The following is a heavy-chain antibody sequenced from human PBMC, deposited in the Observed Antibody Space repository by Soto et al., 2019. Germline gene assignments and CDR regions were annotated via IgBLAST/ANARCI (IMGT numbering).Heavy chain of an antibody. Sequence: QVQLVESGGGVVQPGRSLRLSCAASGFTFSSYAMHWVRQAPGKGLEWVAVISYDGSNKYYADSVKGRFTISRDNSKNTLYLQMNSLRAEDTAVYYCARGGIAVAGLSDYWGQGTLVTVSS. J-gene: IGHJ4*02. D-gene: IGHD6-19*01. V-gene: IGHV3-30-3*01. CDR2: ISYDGSNK. CDR3: ARGGIAVAGLSDY. CDR1: GFTFSSYA.